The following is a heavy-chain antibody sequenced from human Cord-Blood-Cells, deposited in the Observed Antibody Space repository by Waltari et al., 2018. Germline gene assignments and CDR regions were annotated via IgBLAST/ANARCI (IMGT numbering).Heavy chain of an antibody. J-gene: IGHJ6*03. CDR2: IIPILGIA. Sequence: QVQLVQSGAEVKKPGSSVKVSCKASGGTFSSYAISWVRQAPGQGLEWMGSIIPILGIANYAQKFQGRVTITADKSTSTAYMELSSLRSEDTAVYYCARGVSSWYSYYYYYMDVWGKGTTVTVSS. V-gene: IGHV1-69*09. CDR1: GGTFSSYA. CDR3: ARGVSSWYSYYYYYMDV. D-gene: IGHD6-13*01.